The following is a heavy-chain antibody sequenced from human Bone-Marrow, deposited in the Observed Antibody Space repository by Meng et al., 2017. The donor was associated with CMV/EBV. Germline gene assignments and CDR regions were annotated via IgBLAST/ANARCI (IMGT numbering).Heavy chain of an antibody. CDR3: TYMSPGH. CDR1: GFTVSGDW. V-gene: IGHV3-74*01. D-gene: IGHD1-1*01. CDR2: IKKDGPNT. Sequence: LRLSCTNSGFTVSGDWMLWVRQAPRKGLEWVSLIKKDGPNTKYADSVKGRFTVSRDNAKNTMYLQMNRLRAEGTALYYCTYMSPGHWGQGTLVTVSS. J-gene: IGHJ4*02.